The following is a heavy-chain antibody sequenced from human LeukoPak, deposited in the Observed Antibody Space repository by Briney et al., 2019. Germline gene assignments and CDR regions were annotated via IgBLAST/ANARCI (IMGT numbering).Heavy chain of an antibody. CDR2: IKHDAREK. J-gene: IGHJ4*02. V-gene: IGHV3-7*01. D-gene: IGHD2/OR15-2a*01. Sequence: PGGSLRLSCTASGFTFSSYWMTWVRQAPGKGLEWVANIKHDAREKYYVDSVKGRFTISRDNAKNSLYLQMNGLRAEDTALYYCARSAFPADYWGQGTLVTVSS. CDR3: ARSAFPADY. CDR1: GFTFSSYW.